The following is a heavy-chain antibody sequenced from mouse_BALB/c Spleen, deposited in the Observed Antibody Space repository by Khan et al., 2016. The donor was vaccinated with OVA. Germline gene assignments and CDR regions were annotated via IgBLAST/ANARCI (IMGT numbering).Heavy chain of an antibody. CDR2: IIYTGYT. D-gene: IGHD2-12*01. CDR1: GDSITSGY. CDR3: ARSTYRYAFVY. V-gene: IGHV3-8*02. Sequence: EVQLVESGPSLVKPSQTLSLTCSVTGDSITSGYWNWIRKFPGNKLEYMGYIIYTGYTYYIPSLKSRISITRHTSKNQYYLQLTYVTDEDTATYYCARSTYRYAFVYWGQGTLVTVSA. J-gene: IGHJ3*01.